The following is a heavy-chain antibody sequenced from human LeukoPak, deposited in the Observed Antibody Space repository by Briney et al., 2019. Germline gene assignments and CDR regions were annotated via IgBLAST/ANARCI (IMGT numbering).Heavy chain of an antibody. D-gene: IGHD3-22*01. CDR3: AKADTYYYDSSGYPDYYYYGMDV. J-gene: IGHJ6*02. CDR2: ISGGGGST. CDR1: GFTFSSYA. V-gene: IGHV3-23*01. Sequence: GGSLRLSCAASGFTFSSYAMSWVRQAPGKGLEWVSAISGGGGSTYYADSVKGRFTISRDNSKNTLYLQMNSLRAEDTAVYYCAKADTYYYDSSGYPDYYYYGMDVWGQGTAVTVSS.